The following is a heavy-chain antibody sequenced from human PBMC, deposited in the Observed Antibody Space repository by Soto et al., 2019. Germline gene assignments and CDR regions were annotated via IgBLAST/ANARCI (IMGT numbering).Heavy chain of an antibody. V-gene: IGHV3-23*01. CDR3: AKGGPYTGGFDP. J-gene: IGHJ5*02. Sequence: EGQLLQSGGDLVQPGGSLRLSCAGSGLTLRSYAMTWIRHTPEKGLEWVSTISGRSGVPSYADSVNGRFTVSRDNYKNTLYLQMNSLRPDDTAIYYCAKGGPYTGGFDPWGQGTLVTVAS. CDR2: ISGRSGVP. CDR1: GLTLRSYA. D-gene: IGHD3-16*01.